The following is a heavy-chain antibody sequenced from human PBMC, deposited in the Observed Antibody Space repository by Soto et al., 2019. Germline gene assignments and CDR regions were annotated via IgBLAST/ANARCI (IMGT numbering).Heavy chain of an antibody. CDR3: ARDNGIEGSFDP. CDR2: ITSSSTTI. CDR1: GFTFSTYS. V-gene: IGHV3-48*02. Sequence: GGSLRLSCSASGFTFSTYSMNWVRQAPGKGLEWTSYITSSSTTIFYADSVQGRFTISKDNAKNSLYLQMNSLRDEDTSVYYCARDNGIEGSFDPWGQGXMVTVSS. J-gene: IGHJ5*02.